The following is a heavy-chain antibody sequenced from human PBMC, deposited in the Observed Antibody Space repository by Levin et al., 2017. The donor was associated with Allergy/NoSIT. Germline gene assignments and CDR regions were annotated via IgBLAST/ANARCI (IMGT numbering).Heavy chain of an antibody. D-gene: IGHD3-10*01. V-gene: IGHV3-30-3*01. CDR2: ISYDGSNK. CDR1: GFTFSSYA. CDR3: ARDAVMVRGAMEYYYGMDV. J-gene: IGHJ6*02. Sequence: GGSLRLSCAASGFTFSSYAMHWVRQAPGKGLEWVAVISYDGSNKYYADSVKGRFTISRDNSKNTLYLQMNSLRAEDTAVYYCARDAVMVRGAMEYYYGMDVWGQGTTVTVSS.